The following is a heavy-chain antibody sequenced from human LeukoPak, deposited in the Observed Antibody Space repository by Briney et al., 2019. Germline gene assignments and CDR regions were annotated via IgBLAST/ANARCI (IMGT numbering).Heavy chain of an antibody. CDR3: ARLLTPNGYYFDY. J-gene: IGHJ4*02. V-gene: IGHV4-31*03. CDR2: IYYSGST. Sequence: PSETLSLTCTVSGGSISNGGYYWSWIRQHPGKGLEWIGYIYYSGSTYYNPSLKSRVTISVDTSKNQFSLKLSSVTAADTAVYYCARLLTPNGYYFDYWGRGTLVTVSS. CDR1: GGSISNGGYY. D-gene: IGHD1-26*01.